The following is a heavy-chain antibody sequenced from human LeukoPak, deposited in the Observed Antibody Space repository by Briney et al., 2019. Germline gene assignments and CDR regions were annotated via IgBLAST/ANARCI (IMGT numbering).Heavy chain of an antibody. Sequence: GASVKVSCKASGYTFTSYGISWVRQAPGQGLEWMGWISAYNGNTNYAQKLQGRVTMTTDTSTSTAYMELRSLRSDDTAVYYCARVNLRPIIMFFDYWGQGSLVTVSS. J-gene: IGHJ4*02. CDR3: ARVNLRPIIMFFDY. V-gene: IGHV1-18*01. CDR1: GYTFTSYG. CDR2: ISAYNGNT. D-gene: IGHD3-10*02.